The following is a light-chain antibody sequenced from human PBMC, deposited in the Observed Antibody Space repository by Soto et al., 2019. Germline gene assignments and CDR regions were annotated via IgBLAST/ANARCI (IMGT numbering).Light chain of an antibody. CDR2: EGS. Sequence: QSVLTQPASVSGSPGQSITISCTRTSSDVGSFNLVSWYQQHPGKAPKLMIYEGSKRPSGVSNRFSGSKSGNTASLTISGLQAEDEADYYCCSYAGSSTSYVFGTGTKVT. CDR1: SSDVGSFNL. CDR3: CSYAGSSTSYV. V-gene: IGLV2-23*01. J-gene: IGLJ1*01.